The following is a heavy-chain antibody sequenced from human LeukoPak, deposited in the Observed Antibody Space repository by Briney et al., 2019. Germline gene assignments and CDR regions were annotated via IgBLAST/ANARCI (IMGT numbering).Heavy chain of an antibody. J-gene: IGHJ4*02. CDR3: ARRDGYKNFDY. CDR2: INHSGST. Sequence: PSETLSLTCDVYGGSFSGYYWSWIRQPPGKGLEWIGEINHSGSTNYNPSLKSRVTISVDTSKNQFSLKLSSVTAADTAVYYCARRDGYKNFDYWGQGTLVTVSS. V-gene: IGHV4-34*01. CDR1: GGSFSGYY. D-gene: IGHD5-24*01.